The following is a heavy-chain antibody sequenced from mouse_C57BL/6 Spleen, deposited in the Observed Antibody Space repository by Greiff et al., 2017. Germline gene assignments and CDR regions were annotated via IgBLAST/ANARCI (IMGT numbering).Heavy chain of an antibody. CDR2: IYPGDGDT. J-gene: IGHJ2*01. D-gene: IGHD2-1*01. V-gene: IGHV1-80*01. CDR1: GYAFSSYW. CDR3: ARWDYGNYLYYCDY. Sequence: QVQLQQFGAELVKPGASVKISCKASGYAFSSYWMNWVKQRPGKGLEWIRQIYPGDGDTNYNGKFKGKATLTADKSSSTAYMQLSSLTSEDSAVYFCARWDYGNYLYYCDYWGQGTTLTVSS.